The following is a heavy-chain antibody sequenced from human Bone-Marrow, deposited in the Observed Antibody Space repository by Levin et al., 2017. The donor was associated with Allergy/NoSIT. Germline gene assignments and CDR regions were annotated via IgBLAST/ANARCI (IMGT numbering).Heavy chain of an antibody. J-gene: IGHJ6*02. V-gene: IGHV3-9*01. Sequence: HPGGSLRLSCAASGFTFEDYAMYWVRQAPGQGLEWVSGISWHSGDIGYADSVKGRFTISRDNAKNSLYLQMDSLRPEDTAVYYCALGVEWLRHGMDVWGQGTTVSVSS. CDR1: GFTFEDYA. CDR2: ISWHSGDI. CDR3: ALGVEWLRHGMDV. D-gene: IGHD3-3*01.